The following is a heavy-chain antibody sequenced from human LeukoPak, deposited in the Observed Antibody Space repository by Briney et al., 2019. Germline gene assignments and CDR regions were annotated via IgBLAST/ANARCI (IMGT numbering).Heavy chain of an antibody. Sequence: PSETLSLTCAVYGGSFSGYYWSWIRQPPGKGLEWIGEINHSGSTNYNPSLKSRDTISVDTSKNQFSLKLSSVTAADTAVYYCARREVAGYFDYWGQGTLVTVSS. D-gene: IGHD6-19*01. J-gene: IGHJ4*02. CDR1: GGSFSGYY. V-gene: IGHV4-34*01. CDR2: INHSGST. CDR3: ARREVAGYFDY.